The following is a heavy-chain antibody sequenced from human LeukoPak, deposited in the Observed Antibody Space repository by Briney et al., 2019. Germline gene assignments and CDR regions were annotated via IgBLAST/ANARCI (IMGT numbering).Heavy chain of an antibody. CDR3: AKGSAYADF. CDR1: GFTFSSYV. V-gene: IGHV3-23*01. CDR2: ISGSGGST. D-gene: IGHD3-3*01. Sequence: PGGSLRLSCAASGFTFSSYVMSWVRQAPGKGLGWVSTISGSGGSTYYADSVKGRFTISRDNSTNTLSLQMNSLRAEDTAVYYCAKGSAYADFWGQGTLVTVSS. J-gene: IGHJ4*02.